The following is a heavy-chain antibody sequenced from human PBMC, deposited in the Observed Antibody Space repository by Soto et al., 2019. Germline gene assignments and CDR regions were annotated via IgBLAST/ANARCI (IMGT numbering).Heavy chain of an antibody. CDR2: IIPIFGTA. J-gene: IGHJ3*02. CDR1: GGTFSSYA. CDR3: ARGEIYRGYSYGYWVAAFDI. D-gene: IGHD5-18*01. V-gene: IGHV1-69*13. Sequence: SVKVSCKASGGTFSSYAISWVRQAPGQGLEWMGGIIPIFGTANYAQKFQGRVTITADESTSTAYMELSSLRSEDTAVYYCARGEIYRGYSYGYWVAAFDIWGQGTMVTV.